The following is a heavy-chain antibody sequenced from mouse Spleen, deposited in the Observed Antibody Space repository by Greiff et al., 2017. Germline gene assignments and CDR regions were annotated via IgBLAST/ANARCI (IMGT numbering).Heavy chain of an antibody. CDR2: IYPRDGST. V-gene: IGHV1-78*01. CDR3: AKGRYYGSSQRPYFDY. Sequence: LVESDAELVKPGASVKISCKVSGYTFTDHTIHWMKQRPEQGLDWIGYIYPRDGSTKYNEKFKGKATLTADKSSSTAYMQLNSLTSEDSAVYFCAKGRYYGSSQRPYFDYWGQGTTLTVSS. J-gene: IGHJ2*01. CDR1: GYTFTDHT. D-gene: IGHD1-1*01.